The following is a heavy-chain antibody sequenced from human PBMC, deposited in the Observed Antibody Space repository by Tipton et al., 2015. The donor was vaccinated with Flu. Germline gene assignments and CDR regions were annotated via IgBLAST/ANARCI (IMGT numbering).Heavy chain of an antibody. J-gene: IGHJ4*02. CDR1: GDSISSYY. CDR3: ARSGSASGTVTTP. CDR2: FRYSGST. V-gene: IGHV4-59*07. D-gene: IGHD4-17*01. Sequence: TLSLTCTVSGDSISSYYWSWFRQPPGKGLEYIGFFRYSGSTNYNPSLQSRVTISVDTSKNQFSLKLTSVTAADTAVYYCARSGSASGTVTTPWGQGTLVTVSS.